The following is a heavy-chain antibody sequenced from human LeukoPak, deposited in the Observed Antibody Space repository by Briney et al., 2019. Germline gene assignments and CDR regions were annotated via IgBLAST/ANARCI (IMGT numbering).Heavy chain of an antibody. V-gene: IGHV3-21*04. J-gene: IGHJ6*02. CDR3: AKDLGHMDV. CDR2: ISSSSSYI. Sequence: GGSLRLSCAASGFTFSGYSMNWVRQAPGKGLEWVSSISSSSSYIYYADPVKGRFTISRDNAKNSLYLQMNSLRAEDTAVYYCAKDLGHMDVWGQGTTVTVSS. CDR1: GFTFSGYS.